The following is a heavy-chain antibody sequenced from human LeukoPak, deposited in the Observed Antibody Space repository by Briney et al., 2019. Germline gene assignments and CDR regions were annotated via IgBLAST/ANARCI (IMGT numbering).Heavy chain of an antibody. V-gene: IGHV4-59*01. CDR3: ARVGAAADDVNWFDP. Sequence: SETLSLTCTVSGGSISSYYCSWIRQPPGKGLERIGYIYYSGSTNYNPSLKSRVTISVDTSKNQFSLKLSSVTAADTAVYYCARVGAAADDVNWFDPWGQGTLVTVSS. D-gene: IGHD6-13*01. CDR1: GGSISSYY. J-gene: IGHJ5*02. CDR2: IYYSGST.